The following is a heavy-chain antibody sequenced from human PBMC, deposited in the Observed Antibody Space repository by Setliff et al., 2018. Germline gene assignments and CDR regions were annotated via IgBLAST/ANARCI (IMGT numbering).Heavy chain of an antibody. V-gene: IGHV4-59*01. CDR3: ARSLDCSGGYHYDSRSYYYIHV. CDR1: GGSISGYY. Sequence: PSETLSLTCTVSGGSISGYYWSWIRQPPGKELEWIGYIYYTGTTNYNPSLKSRVAISIDTSKKQLSLKLSSVTAADTAIYYCARSLDCSGGYHYDSRSYYYIHVWGKGTTVTVSS. D-gene: IGHD2-15*01. CDR2: IYYTGTT. J-gene: IGHJ6*03.